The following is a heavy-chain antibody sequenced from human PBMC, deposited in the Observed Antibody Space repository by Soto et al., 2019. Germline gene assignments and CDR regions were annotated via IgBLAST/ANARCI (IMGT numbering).Heavy chain of an antibody. CDR2: ISYDGSNK. J-gene: IGHJ2*01. D-gene: IGHD6-25*01. CDR1: GFTFSSYG. Sequence: QVQLVESGGGVVQPGRSLRLSCAASGFTFSSYGMHWVRQAPGKGLEWVAVISYDGSNKYYADSVKGRFTISRDNSKNTLYLQMNCLRAEDTAVYYCAKDHDRGYNTDWYFDLWGRGTLVTVSS. V-gene: IGHV3-30*18. CDR3: AKDHDRGYNTDWYFDL.